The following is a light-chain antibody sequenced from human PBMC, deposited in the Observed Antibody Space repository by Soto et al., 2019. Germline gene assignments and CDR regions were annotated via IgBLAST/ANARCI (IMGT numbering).Light chain of an antibody. Sequence: QSVLTQPPSVSGAPGQRVTISCTGSSSNIGAGYDVHWYQQLPGTAPKLLIYGNSNRPSGVPDRFSGSKSGTSASLAITGLQVEDEADYYCQSYASSLSVYVFGTGTKLTVL. CDR2: GNS. J-gene: IGLJ1*01. V-gene: IGLV1-40*01. CDR3: QSYASSLSVYV. CDR1: SSNIGAGYD.